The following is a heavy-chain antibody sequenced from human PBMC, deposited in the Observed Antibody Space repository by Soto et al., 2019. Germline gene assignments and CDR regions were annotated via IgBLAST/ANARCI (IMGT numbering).Heavy chain of an antibody. J-gene: IGHJ5*02. D-gene: IGHD2-15*01. CDR3: AGSGRPAPVVVVVHSPWDP. Sequence: ASVKVSCKASGYTFNNYDINWVRQAPGQGLEWMGWISAYNGDTNYAQKLQGRVTMTTETSTSTAYMELRSLRSDDTAVYYCAGSGRPAPVVVVVHSPWDPWGQGTLFT. CDR1: GYTFNNYD. CDR2: ISAYNGDT. V-gene: IGHV1-18*01.